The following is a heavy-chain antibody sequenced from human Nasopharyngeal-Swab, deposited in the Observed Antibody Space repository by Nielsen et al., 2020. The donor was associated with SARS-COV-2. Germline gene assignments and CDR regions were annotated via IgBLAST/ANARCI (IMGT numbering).Heavy chain of an antibody. CDR3: ARSPYCAFWSGYYTRFDY. CDR2: ISSSSTYI. D-gene: IGHD3-3*01. J-gene: IGHJ4*02. V-gene: IGHV3-21*01. Sequence: WIRQPPGKGLEWVSSISSSSTYIYYADSVKGRFTVSRENAKNSLYLQMSSLRTEDAAVYYCARSPYCAFWSGYYTRFDYWGQGTLVTVSS.